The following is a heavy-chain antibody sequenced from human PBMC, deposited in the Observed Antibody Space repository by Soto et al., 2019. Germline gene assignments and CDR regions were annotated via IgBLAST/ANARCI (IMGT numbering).Heavy chain of an antibody. J-gene: IGHJ6*02. V-gene: IGHV4-31*02. Sequence: NPSETLSLTCSVSGASTVSHYHWTWIRQPPGKGLEWMGYIFNSGTTSYNPSLTSRLSISMDTSGNHFSLELRSVTAADTAVYYCARQRPTDGRWEFANYYGMDVWGQGTPVTVSS. D-gene: IGHD1-26*01. CDR2: IFNSGTT. CDR3: ARQRPTDGRWEFANYYGMDV. CDR1: GASTVSHYH.